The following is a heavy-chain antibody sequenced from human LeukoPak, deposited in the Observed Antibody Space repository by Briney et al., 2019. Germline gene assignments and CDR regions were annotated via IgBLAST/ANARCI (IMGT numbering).Heavy chain of an antibody. V-gene: IGHV7-4-1*02. Sequence: ASVKVSCKASGNTFTSYAMNWVRQAPGQGLEWMGWINTNTGNPTYAQGFTGRFVFSLDTSVSTAYLQISSLKAEDTAVYYCARDVPSIVGATYGMDVWGQGTTVTVSS. CDR2: INTNTGNP. D-gene: IGHD1-26*01. CDR3: ARDVPSIVGATYGMDV. CDR1: GNTFTSYA. J-gene: IGHJ6*02.